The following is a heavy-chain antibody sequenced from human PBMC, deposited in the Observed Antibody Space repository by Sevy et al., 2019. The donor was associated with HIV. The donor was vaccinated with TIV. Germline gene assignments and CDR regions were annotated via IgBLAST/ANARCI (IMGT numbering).Heavy chain of an antibody. CDR3: ARGTKQQLGPNWFDP. J-gene: IGHJ5*02. V-gene: IGHV3-48*02. CDR1: GFTFSSYS. CDR2: ISSSSSTI. D-gene: IGHD6-13*01. Sequence: GGSLRLSYAASGFTFSSYSMNWVRQAPGKGLEWVSYISSSSSTIYYADSVKGRFTISRDNAKNSLYLQMNSLRDEDTAVYYCARGTKQQLGPNWFDPWGQGTLVTVSS.